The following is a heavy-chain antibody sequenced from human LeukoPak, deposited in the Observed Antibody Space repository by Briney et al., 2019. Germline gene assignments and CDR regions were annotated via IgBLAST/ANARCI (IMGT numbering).Heavy chain of an antibody. D-gene: IGHD3-10*01. Sequence: GGSLRLSCVASEFAFRSYEMNWVRQAPGKGLERVSFISISGDTRYYADSVKGRFTISRDNAKNSLYLQMNSLRAEDTAIYYCARGLWFGQLSLFDYWGQGTLVTVSS. CDR3: ARGLWFGQLSLFDY. CDR1: EFAFRSYE. CDR2: ISISGDTR. V-gene: IGHV3-48*03. J-gene: IGHJ4*02.